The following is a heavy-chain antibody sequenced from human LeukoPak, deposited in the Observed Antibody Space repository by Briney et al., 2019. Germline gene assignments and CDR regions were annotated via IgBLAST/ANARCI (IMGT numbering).Heavy chain of an antibody. J-gene: IGHJ4*02. Sequence: GESLKISCKGSGYSFTSYWIGWVRQMPGKGLEWMGIIYPGDSDTRYSPSFQGQVTISADKSISTAYLQWSSLKASDTAMYYCARTYSYGYAVALYYFDYWGQGTLVTVSS. D-gene: IGHD5-18*01. CDR3: ARTYSYGYAVALYYFDY. CDR2: IYPGDSDT. CDR1: GYSFTSYW. V-gene: IGHV5-51*01.